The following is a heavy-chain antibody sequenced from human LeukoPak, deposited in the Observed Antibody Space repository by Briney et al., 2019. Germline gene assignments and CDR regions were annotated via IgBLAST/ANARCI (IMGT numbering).Heavy chain of an antibody. Sequence: SQTLPLTCAVSGGSISSGGYSWSWIRQPPGKGLEWIGYIYHSGSTYYNPSLKSRVTISVDRSKNQFSLKLSSVTAADTAVFYCARGVVTAILDYFDYWGQGTLVTVSS. D-gene: IGHD2-21*02. CDR1: GGSISSGGYS. CDR3: ARGVVTAILDYFDY. CDR2: IYHSGST. J-gene: IGHJ4*02. V-gene: IGHV4-30-2*01.